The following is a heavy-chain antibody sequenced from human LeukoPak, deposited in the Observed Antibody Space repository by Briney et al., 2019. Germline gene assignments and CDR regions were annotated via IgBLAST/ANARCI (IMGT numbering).Heavy chain of an antibody. V-gene: IGHV3-74*01. J-gene: IGHJ4*02. D-gene: IGHD3-22*01. CDR1: GLTFSSHW. CDR3: AKDRKKDTSGVGTY. Sequence: GGSLRLSCAASGLTFSSHWMHWVRQAPGKGLVWVSHINSDGSWTSYADSVKGRFTISKDNAKNTVYLQMNNLRAEDTAIYYCAKDRKKDTSGVGTYWGQGTLVTVSS. CDR2: INSDGSWT.